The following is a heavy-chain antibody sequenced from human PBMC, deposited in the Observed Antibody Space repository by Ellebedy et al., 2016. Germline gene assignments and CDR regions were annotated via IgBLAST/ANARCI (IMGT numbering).Heavy chain of an antibody. CDR3: TTTVTTGYFDL. V-gene: IGHV3-30*03. D-gene: IGHD4-17*01. Sequence: GESLKISCAASGFTFSSYWMSWVRQAPGKGLEWVAVISYDGSNKYYADSVKGRFTISRDNSKNTLYLQMNSLRAEDTAVYYCTTTVTTGYFDLWGRGTLVTVSS. CDR2: ISYDGSNK. J-gene: IGHJ2*01. CDR1: GFTFSSYW.